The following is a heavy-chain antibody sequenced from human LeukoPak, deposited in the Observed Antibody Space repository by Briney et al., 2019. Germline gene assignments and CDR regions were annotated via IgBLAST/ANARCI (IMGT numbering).Heavy chain of an antibody. CDR2: IIPIFGTA. Sequence: SVKVSCKASGGTFSSYAISWVRQAPGQGFEWMGGIIPIFGTANYAQKFQGRVTITADESTSTAYMELSSLRSEDTAVYCCARSQNYYGSGDYWSPGTLVTVSS. V-gene: IGHV1-69*13. CDR3: ARSQNYYGSGDY. CDR1: GGTFSSYA. J-gene: IGHJ4*02. D-gene: IGHD3-10*01.